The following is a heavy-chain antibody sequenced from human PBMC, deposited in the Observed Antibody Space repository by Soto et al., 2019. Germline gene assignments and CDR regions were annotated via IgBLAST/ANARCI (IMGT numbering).Heavy chain of an antibody. CDR2: SIPIFGTA. D-gene: IGHD1-7*01. J-gene: IGHJ6*02. Sequence: QVQLVQSGAEVKKPGSSVKVSCKASGGTFSSYAVSWVRQAPGQGLEGMGGSIPIFGTANYAQKFQGRVTITADKSTSTASMELSSLRSEDTAVYYCASVLELHYSYDMDVWGQGTTVTVSS. V-gene: IGHV1-69*14. CDR3: ASVLELHYSYDMDV. CDR1: GGTFSSYA.